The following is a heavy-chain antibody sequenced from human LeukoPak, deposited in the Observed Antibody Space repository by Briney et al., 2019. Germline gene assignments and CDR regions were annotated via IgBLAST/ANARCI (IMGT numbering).Heavy chain of an antibody. CDR1: GFSISGYA. Sequence: GGSLRLSCAASGFSISGYAMSWVRQAPGKGLEWVSGISGSGGSTDYADSVKGRFIISRDNSKNRLFLQMNSLRAEDTAVYYCAKEWMRLSLWGRGTMVTVSS. D-gene: IGHD5-18*01. J-gene: IGHJ4*02. V-gene: IGHV3-23*01. CDR2: ISGSGGST. CDR3: AKEWMRLSL.